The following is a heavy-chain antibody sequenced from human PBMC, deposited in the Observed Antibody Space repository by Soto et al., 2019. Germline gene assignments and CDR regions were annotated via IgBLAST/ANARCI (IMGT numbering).Heavy chain of an antibody. Sequence: QVQLVESGGGVVQPGRSLRLSCAASGFTFSSYGMHWVRQAPGKGLEWVAVIWYDGSNKYYADSVKGRFTISRDNSKNTLYLQMNSLRAEDTAVYYCARDTQQYYGMDVRGQGTTVTVSS. CDR3: ARDTQQYYGMDV. J-gene: IGHJ6*02. CDR2: IWYDGSNK. CDR1: GFTFSSYG. V-gene: IGHV3-33*01. D-gene: IGHD6-13*01.